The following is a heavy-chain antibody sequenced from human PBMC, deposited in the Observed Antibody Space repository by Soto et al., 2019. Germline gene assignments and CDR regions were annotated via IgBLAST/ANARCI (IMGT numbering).Heavy chain of an antibody. J-gene: IGHJ4*02. CDR2: INHSGST. Sequence: ASETLSLTCAVLCGSFSGYYWTWIRQPPGTGLEWIGEINHSGSTNYNPSLKSRVTISVDTSKNQFSLKLTSVTAADTAVYYCARDKITGLFDYWGQGTLVTVSS. CDR1: CGSFSGYY. V-gene: IGHV4-34*01. CDR3: ARDKITGLFDY. D-gene: IGHD2-8*02.